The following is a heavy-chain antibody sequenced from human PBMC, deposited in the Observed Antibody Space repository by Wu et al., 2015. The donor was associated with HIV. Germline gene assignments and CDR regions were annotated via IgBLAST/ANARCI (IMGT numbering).Heavy chain of an antibody. CDR1: GYTFTSYG. CDR2: INTFNGNT. J-gene: IGHJ4*02. Sequence: QVHLEQSGVEVKKPGASVKVSCKASGYTFTSYGINWVRQAPGQGLEWMGWINTFNGNTEYAQNLQGRVTMTTDTSTSTAYMELRSLRSDDTAVYYCARGGPRIAVAGQRPFDYWGQGTLVTVSS. CDR3: ARGGPRIAVAGQRPFDY. V-gene: IGHV1-18*01. D-gene: IGHD6-19*01.